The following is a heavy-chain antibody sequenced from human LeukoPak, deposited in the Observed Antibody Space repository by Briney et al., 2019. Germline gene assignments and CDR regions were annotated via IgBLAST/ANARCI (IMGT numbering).Heavy chain of an antibody. Sequence: PSQTLSLTCAVSGGSISSGGYYWSWIRQHPGKGLEWIGYIYYSGSTYYNPSLKSRVTISVDTSKNQFSLKLSSVTAADTAVYYCARGRYYYDSSGSPNWFDPWGQGTLVTVSS. CDR2: IYYSGST. J-gene: IGHJ5*02. V-gene: IGHV4-31*11. CDR1: GGSISSGGYY. D-gene: IGHD3-22*01. CDR3: ARGRYYYDSSGSPNWFDP.